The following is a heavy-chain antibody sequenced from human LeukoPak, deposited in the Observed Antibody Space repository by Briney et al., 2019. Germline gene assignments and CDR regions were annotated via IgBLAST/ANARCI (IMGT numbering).Heavy chain of an antibody. J-gene: IGHJ4*02. V-gene: IGHV4-34*01. D-gene: IGHD3-22*01. CDR2: INHSGST. CDR3: ARGRRYYYDSSGYYPFDY. Sequence: SETLSLTCAVYGGSFSGYYWSWIRQPPGKGLEWIGEINHSGSTNYNPSLKSRVTISVDTSKNQFSLKLSSVTAADTAVYHCARGRRYYYDSSGYYPFDYWGQGTLVTVSS. CDR1: GGSFSGYY.